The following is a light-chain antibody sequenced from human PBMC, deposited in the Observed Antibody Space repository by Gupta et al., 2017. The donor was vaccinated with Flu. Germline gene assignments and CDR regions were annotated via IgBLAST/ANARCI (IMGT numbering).Light chain of an antibody. J-gene: IGKJ4*01. V-gene: IGKV3D-15*01. Sequence: EIVLTQSPATLSVSPGERATLSCRASQSVSSNLAWYQQKPGQAPRPLIYGASTRATGIPARFSGSGSGTEFTLTISSRQSEDFAVYCCQQYNNWPPLTFGGGTKVEIK. CDR1: QSVSSN. CDR3: QQYNNWPPLT. CDR2: GAS.